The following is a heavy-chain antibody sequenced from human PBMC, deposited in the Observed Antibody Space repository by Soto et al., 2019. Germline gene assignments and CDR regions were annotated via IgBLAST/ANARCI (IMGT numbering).Heavy chain of an antibody. J-gene: IGHJ4*02. CDR1: GFTFSSYS. D-gene: IGHD3-3*01. CDR3: ARDQKDFWSGYWLTANDY. V-gene: IGHV3-48*02. CDR2: ISSSSSTI. Sequence: GGSLRLSCAASGFTFSSYSMNWVRQAPGKGLEWVSYISSSSSTIYYADSVKGRFTISRDNAKNSLYLQMNSLRDEDTAVYYCARDQKDFWSGYWLTANDYWGQGTLVTVSS.